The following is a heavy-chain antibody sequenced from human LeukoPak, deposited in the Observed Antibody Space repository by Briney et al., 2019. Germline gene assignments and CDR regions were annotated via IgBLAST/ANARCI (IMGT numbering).Heavy chain of an antibody. CDR3: ARDRAGYPNYYYYMDV. D-gene: IGHD3-16*02. CDR2: IIPIFGTA. V-gene: IGHV1-69*06. CDR1: GGTFSSYA. Sequence: WASVKVSCKASGGTFSSYAISWVRQAPGQGLEWMGGIIPIFGTANYAQKFQGRVTITADKSTSTAYMELSSLRSEDTAVYYCARDRAGYPNYYYYMDVWGKGTTVTVSS. J-gene: IGHJ6*03.